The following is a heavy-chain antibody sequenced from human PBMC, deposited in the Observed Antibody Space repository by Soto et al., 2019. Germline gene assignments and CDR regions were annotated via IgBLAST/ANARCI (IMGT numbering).Heavy chain of an antibody. Sequence: QVQLQESGPGLVKPSETLSLTCTVSGGSISSYYWSWIRQPPGKGLEWIGYIYYSGSTNYNPSLKSRVTISVDTSKNQFSLKLSSVTAADTAVYYCARSSGWWFDYWGQGTLVTVSS. J-gene: IGHJ4*02. V-gene: IGHV4-59*01. D-gene: IGHD6-19*01. CDR1: GGSISSYY. CDR2: IYYSGST. CDR3: ARSSGWWFDY.